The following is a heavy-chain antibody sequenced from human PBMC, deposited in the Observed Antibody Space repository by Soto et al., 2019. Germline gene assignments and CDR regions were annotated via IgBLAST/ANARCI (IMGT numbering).Heavy chain of an antibody. CDR3: ARGGGDYYDSSGPIDY. D-gene: IGHD3-22*01. J-gene: IGHJ4*02. Sequence: SETLSLTCTVSGGSISSGGYYWSWIRQHPGKGLEWIGYIYYSGSTYYNPSLKSRVTISVDTSKNQFSLKLSSVTAADTAVYYCARGGGDYYDSSGPIDYWGQGTLVTVSS. CDR1: GGSISSGGYY. CDR2: IYYSGST. V-gene: IGHV4-31*03.